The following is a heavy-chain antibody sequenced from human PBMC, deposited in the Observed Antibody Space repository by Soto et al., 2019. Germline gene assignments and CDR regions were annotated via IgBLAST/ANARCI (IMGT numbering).Heavy chain of an antibody. CDR3: AREKGEIASTMFPYFAY. Sequence: QVQLVESGGGVVQPGRSLRLSCAASGFTFSSHGMHWVRQAPGKGLEWVTVISYDGSNQYYADSVKGRFTISRDNSKNPMYLQRTSLGAEDTAVSYGAREKGEIASTMFPYFAYWGQGSLVTVSS. V-gene: IGHV3-30*03. D-gene: IGHD5-12*01. CDR2: ISYDGSNQ. CDR1: GFTFSSHG. J-gene: IGHJ4*02.